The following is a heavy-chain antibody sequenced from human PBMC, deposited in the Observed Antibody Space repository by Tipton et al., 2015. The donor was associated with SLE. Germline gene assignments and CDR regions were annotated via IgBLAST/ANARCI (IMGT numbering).Heavy chain of an antibody. Sequence: TLSLTCTISGGSISTYHWSWLRQSPGKGLEWIGYIHHSGSINYNPSLRSQVTMSMDTSQNQFSLKLSSVTAADTAVYFCAREGQDYYYMDVWGKGTTVIVSS. V-gene: IGHV4-59*12. CDR3: AREGQDYYYMDV. J-gene: IGHJ6*03. CDR1: GGSISTYH. CDR2: IHHSGSI.